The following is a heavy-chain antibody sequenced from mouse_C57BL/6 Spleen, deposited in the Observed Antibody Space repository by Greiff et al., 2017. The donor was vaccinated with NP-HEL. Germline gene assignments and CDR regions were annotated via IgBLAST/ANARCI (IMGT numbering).Heavy chain of an antibody. J-gene: IGHJ1*03. CDR2: IYPSDSET. CDR3: AREVYSNYPALFDV. V-gene: IGHV1-61*01. D-gene: IGHD2-5*01. CDR1: GYTFTSYW. Sequence: QVQLQQSGAELVRPGSSVKLSCKASGYTFTSYWMDWVKQRPGQGLEWIGNIYPSDSETHYNQKFKDKATLTVDKSSSTAYMQLSSLTSEDSAVYYCAREVYSNYPALFDVWGTGTTVTVSS.